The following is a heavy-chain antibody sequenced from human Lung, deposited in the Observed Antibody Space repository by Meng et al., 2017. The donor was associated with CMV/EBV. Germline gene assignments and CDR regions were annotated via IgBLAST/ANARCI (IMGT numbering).Heavy chain of an antibody. CDR2: IIPTLGIT. V-gene: IGHV1-69*10. Sequence: SVKVSCKTSGDTFSNYAISWVRQAPGQGLEWMGGIIPTLGITNYAQTFQGRLTITADKSTTIAYMALSSLRSEDTAVYYCARDFKTRRGIFGTFSGGHYGLDVWGQGNXV. J-gene: IGHJ6*02. CDR3: ARDFKTRRGIFGTFSGGHYGLDV. CDR1: GDTFSNYA. D-gene: IGHD3-3*01.